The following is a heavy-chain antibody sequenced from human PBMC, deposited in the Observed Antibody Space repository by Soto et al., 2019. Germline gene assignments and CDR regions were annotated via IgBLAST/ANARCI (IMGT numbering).Heavy chain of an antibody. CDR3: ASVRVSGSSALDAFDI. V-gene: IGHV1-18*01. J-gene: IGHJ3*02. CDR2: ISAYNGNT. D-gene: IGHD3-10*01. CDR1: GYTFISYG. Sequence: ASVKVSCKASGYTFISYGIGWVRQAPGQGLGWMGWISAYNGNTSYAQKLQGRVTMNTDTSTGTAYMELRSLRSDDTAVYYCASVRVSGSSALDAFDIRGQVTMVTVSS.